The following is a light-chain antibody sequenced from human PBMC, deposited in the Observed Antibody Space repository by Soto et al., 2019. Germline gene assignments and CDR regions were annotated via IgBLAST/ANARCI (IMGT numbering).Light chain of an antibody. CDR2: PAS. Sequence: DSHLTQSPSFLSASVGDRVTVSCRASQDISTSLAWFQQKAGKVPQLLVYPASTLQDGVPSRFSGSGSGTYFTLTINNLQAEDFATYYCQHLRTYPFSFGPGTKL. CDR1: QDISTS. J-gene: IGKJ2*03. V-gene: IGKV1-9*01. CDR3: QHLRTYPFS.